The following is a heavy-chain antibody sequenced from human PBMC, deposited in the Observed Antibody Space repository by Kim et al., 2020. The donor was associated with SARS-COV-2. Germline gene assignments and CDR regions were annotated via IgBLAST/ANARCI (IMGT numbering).Heavy chain of an antibody. V-gene: IGHV4-59*01. CDR3: ARDRRRLYGSGSLYWYFDL. CDR2: IYYSGST. J-gene: IGHJ2*01. CDR1: GGSISSYY. Sequence: SETLSLTCTVSGGSISSYYWSWIRQPPGKGLEWIGYIYYSGSTNYNPSLKSRVTISVDTSKNQFSLKLSSVTAADTAVYYCARDRRRLYGSGSLYWYFDLWGRGTLVTVSS. D-gene: IGHD3-10*01.